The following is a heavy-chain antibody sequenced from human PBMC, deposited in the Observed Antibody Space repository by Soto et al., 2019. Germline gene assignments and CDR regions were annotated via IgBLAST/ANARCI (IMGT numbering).Heavy chain of an antibody. V-gene: IGHV5-10-1*01. CDR1: GYSFTRYG. J-gene: IGHJ6*01. Sequence: GESLTISCKGSGYSFTRYGIGWVRQMPGKGLECTGTTPHRHSYTNYSPSFQGHVTISSDKSISTAYLQWSSLKSSDTAMYYCARQGRDYSYGYYYYGMDVWGQGTTVTVSS. CDR2: TPHRHSYT. D-gene: IGHD4-4*01. CDR3: ARQGRDYSYGYYYYGMDV.